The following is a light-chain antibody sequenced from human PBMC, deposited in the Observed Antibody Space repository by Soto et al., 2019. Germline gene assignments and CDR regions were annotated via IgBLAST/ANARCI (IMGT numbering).Light chain of an antibody. CDR2: RAS. J-gene: IGKJ3*01. CDR1: QSINSW. CDR3: QHYDSYSGT. V-gene: IGKV1-5*03. Sequence: DIQMTQSASTLSACVGDRVTITCRASQSINSWLAWYQQKPGKAPRLLIYRASSLEGGVPSRFSGSGSGAEFTLTISSLQPDDFATYYCQHYDSYSGTFGPGTKVDIK.